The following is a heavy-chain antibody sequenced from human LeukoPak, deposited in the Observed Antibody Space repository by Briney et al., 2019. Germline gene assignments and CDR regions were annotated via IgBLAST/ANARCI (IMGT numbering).Heavy chain of an antibody. CDR2: INHSGST. CDR3: ARGRNAFY. V-gene: IGHV4-34*01. CDR1: GGSFSGYY. Sequence: PSETLSLTCAVYGGSFSGYYWSWIRQPPGKGLEWIGEINHSGSTNYNPSLKSRVTISVDTSKNQFSLKLSSVTAADTAVYYCARGRNAFYWGQGTLATVSS. J-gene: IGHJ4*02. D-gene: IGHD1-14*01.